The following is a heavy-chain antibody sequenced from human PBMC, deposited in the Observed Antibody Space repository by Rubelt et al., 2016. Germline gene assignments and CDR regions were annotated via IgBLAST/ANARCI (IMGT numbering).Heavy chain of an antibody. CDR1: GGSFSGYY. CDR2: VNHSGST. J-gene: IGHJ6*02. CDR3: ARVQGYSYGYTTHRLYGMDV. V-gene: IGHV4-34*01. D-gene: IGHD5-18*01. Sequence: QVQLQQWGAGLLTPSETLSLTCAVYGGSFSGYYWSWIRQTPGKGLEWIGEVNHSGSTKYNPSRKSWFTISVDTSKNQFSLKLSSVTAADTAVYYCARVQGYSYGYTTHRLYGMDVWGQGTTVTVSS.